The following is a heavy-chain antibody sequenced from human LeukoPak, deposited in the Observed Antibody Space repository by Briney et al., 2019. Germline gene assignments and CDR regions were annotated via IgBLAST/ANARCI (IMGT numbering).Heavy chain of an antibody. V-gene: IGHV3-53*01. CDR3: ASTVVTPYGAFDI. D-gene: IGHD4-23*01. Sequence: GGSLRLSCAASGFTVSSNYMSWVRQAPGKGLEWVSVIYSGGSTYYADSVKGRFTISRDNSKNTLYLQMNSLRAEDTAVYYCASTVVTPYGAFDIWGRGTMVTVSS. J-gene: IGHJ3*02. CDR1: GFTVSSNY. CDR2: IYSGGST.